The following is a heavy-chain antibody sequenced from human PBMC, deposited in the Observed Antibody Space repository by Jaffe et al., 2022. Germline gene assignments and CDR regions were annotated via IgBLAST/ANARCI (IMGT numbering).Heavy chain of an antibody. J-gene: IGHJ4*02. CDR2: ISWDGGST. CDR1: GFTFDDYA. CDR3: AKQSGYYDSSGYSLDY. D-gene: IGHD3-22*01. Sequence: EVQLVESGGVVVQPGGSLRLSCAASGFTFDDYAMHWVRQAPGKGLEWVSLISWDGGSTYYADSVKGRFTISRDNSKNSLYLQMNSLRAEDTALYYCAKQSGYYDSSGYSLDYWGQGTLVTVSS. V-gene: IGHV3-43D*04.